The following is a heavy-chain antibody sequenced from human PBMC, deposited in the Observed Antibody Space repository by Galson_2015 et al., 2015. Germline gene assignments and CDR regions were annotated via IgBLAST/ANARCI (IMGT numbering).Heavy chain of an antibody. V-gene: IGHV4-59*01. Sequence: ETLSLTCSVSGGSISTYYWGWIRQPPGKGPEWIGEVYSGAAAIYNPSLRSRVTISLDTSNNQFSLNLTSVTAADAAVYYCARDLRVGARYFDLWGRGTQISVSS. CDR3: ARDLRVGARYFDL. D-gene: IGHD4/OR15-4a*01. J-gene: IGHJ2*01. CDR1: GGSISTYY. CDR2: VYSGAAA.